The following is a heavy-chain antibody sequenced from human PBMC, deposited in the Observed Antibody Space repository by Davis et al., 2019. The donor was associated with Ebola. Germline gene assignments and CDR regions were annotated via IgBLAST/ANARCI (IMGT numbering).Heavy chain of an antibody. CDR3: ARWGQGSSWHVDY. Sequence: GGSLRLSCAASGFTFSIYGMNWVRQAPGKGLEWVSSISSSSSYIYQADSVKGRFTISRDNAKTSLYLQMNSLRAEDTAVYYCARWGQGSSWHVDYWGQGTLVTVSS. V-gene: IGHV3-21*01. D-gene: IGHD6-13*01. CDR2: ISSSSSYI. J-gene: IGHJ4*02. CDR1: GFTFSIYG.